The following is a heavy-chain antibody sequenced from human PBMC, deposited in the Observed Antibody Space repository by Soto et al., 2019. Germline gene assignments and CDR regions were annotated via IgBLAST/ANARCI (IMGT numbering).Heavy chain of an antibody. Sequence: GGSLRLSCAASGFTFSSYAMSWVRQAPGKGLEWVSAISGSGGSTYYADSVKGRFTISRDNSKNTLYLQMKSLRAEDTAVYYCAKGIAVALYNWFDPWGQGTLVTVSS. CDR1: GFTFSSYA. D-gene: IGHD6-19*01. V-gene: IGHV3-23*01. CDR3: AKGIAVALYNWFDP. J-gene: IGHJ5*02. CDR2: ISGSGGST.